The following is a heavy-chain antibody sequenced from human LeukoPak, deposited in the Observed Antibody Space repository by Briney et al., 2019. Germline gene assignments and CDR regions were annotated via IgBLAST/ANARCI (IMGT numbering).Heavy chain of an antibody. CDR1: GGSISSYY. J-gene: IGHJ5*02. V-gene: IGHV4-59*05. D-gene: IGHD3-10*01. Sequence: SETLSLTCTVSGGSISSYYWSWIRQPAGKGLEWIGSIYYSGSTYYNPSLKSRVTISVDTSKNQFSLKLSSVTAADTAVYYCARGPFGWFDPWGQGTLVTVSS. CDR3: ARGPFGWFDP. CDR2: IYYSGST.